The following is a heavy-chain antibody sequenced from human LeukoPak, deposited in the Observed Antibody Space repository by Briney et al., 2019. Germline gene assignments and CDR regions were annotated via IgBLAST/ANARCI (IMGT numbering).Heavy chain of an antibody. CDR3: ATRGEVVVTAVDYFDY. V-gene: IGHV1-24*01. Sequence: GASLKVSCKVSGYSLTELSIHWVRQAPGGGPEWMGGFDPEDGETIYAQKFQGRVTMTEDTSTDTAYMELSSLRSEDTAVYYCATRGEVVVTAVDYFDYWGQGTLVTVSS. CDR1: GYSLTELS. CDR2: FDPEDGET. J-gene: IGHJ4*02. D-gene: IGHD2-21*02.